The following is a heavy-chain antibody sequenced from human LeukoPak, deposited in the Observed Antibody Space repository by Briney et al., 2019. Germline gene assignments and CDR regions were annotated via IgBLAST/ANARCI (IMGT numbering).Heavy chain of an antibody. CDR1: GGSFSGYY. D-gene: IGHD5-24*01. V-gene: IGHV4-34*01. J-gene: IGHJ4*02. CDR3: ARRRRWLQFAIDY. CDR2: INHSGST. Sequence: SETLSLTCAVYGGSFSGYYWSWIRQPPGKGLEWIGEINHSGSTNYNPSLKSRVTISVDTSKNQFSLKLSSVTAADTAVYYRARRRRWLQFAIDYWGQGTLVTVSS.